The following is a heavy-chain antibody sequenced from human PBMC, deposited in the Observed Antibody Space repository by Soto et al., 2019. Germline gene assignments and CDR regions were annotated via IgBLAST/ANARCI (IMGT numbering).Heavy chain of an antibody. CDR1: GASVSSYF. V-gene: IGHV4-59*02. Sequence: SETLSLTCTVSGASVSSYFWSWVRQPPGKGLEWIGYIYNSGRTNYNPSLKSRVTISLDTSDNDFSLRLTSLTAADTAVYYCARVHSGWSSGHGLDVVGQGTTVTVSS. CDR2: IYNSGRT. CDR3: ARVHSGWSSGHGLDV. J-gene: IGHJ6*02. D-gene: IGHD6-19*01.